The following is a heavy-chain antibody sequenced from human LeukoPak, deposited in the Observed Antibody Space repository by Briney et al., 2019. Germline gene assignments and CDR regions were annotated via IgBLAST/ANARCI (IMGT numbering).Heavy chain of an antibody. CDR3: AGKYYDFWSGYYPHY. J-gene: IGHJ4*02. V-gene: IGHV4-59*06. CDR2: IYYSGST. CDR1: GGSISSYY. Sequence: SETLSLTCTVSGGSISSYYWSWIRQPPGKGLEWIGYIYYSGSTYYNPSLKSRVTISVDTSKNQFSLKLSSVTAADTAVYYCAGKYYDFWSGYYPHYWGQGTLVTVSS. D-gene: IGHD3-3*01.